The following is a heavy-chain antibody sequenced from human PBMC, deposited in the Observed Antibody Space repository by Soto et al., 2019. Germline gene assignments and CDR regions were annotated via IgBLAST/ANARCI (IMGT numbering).Heavy chain of an antibody. V-gene: IGHV4-31*11. CDR2: IYYSGST. CDR1: GDSISRGGYY. J-gene: IGHJ4*02. CDR3: AREDRDESFFDT. Sequence: LSLTCEVSGDSISRGGYYWNWIRQHPGKGLEWIGYIYYSGSTSYNPSLQSRVTISVDLSKNQFYLKLSSVTAADTAMYYCAREDRDESFFDTWGRGALVTVSS.